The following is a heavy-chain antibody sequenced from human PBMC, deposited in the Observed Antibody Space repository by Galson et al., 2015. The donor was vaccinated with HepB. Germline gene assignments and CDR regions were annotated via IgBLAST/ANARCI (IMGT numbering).Heavy chain of an antibody. J-gene: IGHJ6*03. Sequence: SLRLSCAASGFTFTSHRMNWVRQAPGKGLEWLSSISSSSSYKHYADSVKGRFTISRDNAKNSLFLQMNSLRVEDTAVYYCARGFGVIIGSDDHYMDVWGKGTTVTVSS. CDR1: GFTFTSHR. CDR2: ISSSSSYK. CDR3: ARGFGVIIGSDDHYMDV. V-gene: IGHV3-21*01. D-gene: IGHD3-10*01.